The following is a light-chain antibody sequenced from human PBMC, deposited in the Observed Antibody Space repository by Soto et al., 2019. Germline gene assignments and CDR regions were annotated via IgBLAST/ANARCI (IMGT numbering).Light chain of an antibody. CDR2: DAS. CDR3: QQSSHRLT. V-gene: IGKV3-11*01. Sequence: EIVLTQSPATLSLSPGERATLSCRASQSVSSDLAWYQQKPGQAPRLLIYDASNRATGIPARFSGTGSGTDFTLTISSLEPEDFAVSYCQQSSHRLTFGVGTKVEIK. CDR1: QSVSSD. J-gene: IGKJ4*01.